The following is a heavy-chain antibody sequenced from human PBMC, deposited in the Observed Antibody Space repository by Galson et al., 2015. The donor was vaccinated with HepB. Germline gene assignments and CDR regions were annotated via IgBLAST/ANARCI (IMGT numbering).Heavy chain of an antibody. Sequence: SLRLSCAASGFTFSDYYMSWIRQAPGKGLEWVSYISSSGSTIYYADSVKGRFTISRDNAKNSLYLQMNSLRAEDTAVYYCARKARLLNGYCSSTSCYSGYYYYGMDVWGQGTTVTVSS. J-gene: IGHJ6*02. CDR2: ISSSGSTI. CDR1: GFTFSDYY. V-gene: IGHV3-11*01. CDR3: ARKARLLNGYCSSTSCYSGYYYYGMDV. D-gene: IGHD2-2*02.